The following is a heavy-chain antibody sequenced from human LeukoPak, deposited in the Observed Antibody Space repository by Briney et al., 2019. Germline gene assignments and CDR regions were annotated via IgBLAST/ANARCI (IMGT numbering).Heavy chain of an antibody. V-gene: IGHV4-34*01. CDR2: INHSGST. D-gene: IGHD1-26*01. CDR1: GGSFSGYY. CDR3: ARGLRWELPPFDY. Sequence: SETLSLTCAVYGGSFSGYYWSWIRQPPGKGLEWIGEINHSGSTNYNPSLQSRVTISVDPSKNQFSLKLSSVTAADTAAYYCARGLRWELPPFDYWGQGTLVTVSS. J-gene: IGHJ4*02.